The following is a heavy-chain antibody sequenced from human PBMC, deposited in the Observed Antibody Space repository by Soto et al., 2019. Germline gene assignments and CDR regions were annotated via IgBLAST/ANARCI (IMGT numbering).Heavy chain of an antibody. V-gene: IGHV4-59*08. CDR1: GGSISSYY. D-gene: IGHD5-18*01. Sequence: TLSLTCTVSGGSISSYYWSWIRQPPGKGLEWIGYIYYSGSTNYNPSLKSRVTISVDTSKNQFSLKLSSVTAADTAVYYCARGYSYGYWWFDPWGQGTLVTVSS. CDR2: IYYSGST. CDR3: ARGYSYGYWWFDP. J-gene: IGHJ5*02.